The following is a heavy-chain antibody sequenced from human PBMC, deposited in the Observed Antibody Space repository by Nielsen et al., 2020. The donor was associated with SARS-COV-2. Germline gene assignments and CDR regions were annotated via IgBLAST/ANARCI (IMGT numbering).Heavy chain of an antibody. J-gene: IGHJ6*02. CDR3: AREPQWLVNGLRNGMDV. Sequence: GSLKISCAAPGFTVSSNYMSWVRQAPGKGLEWVSVIYSGGSTYYADSVKGRFTISRDNSKNTLYLQMNSLRAEDTAVYYCAREPQWLVNGLRNGMDVWGQGTTVTVSS. CDR1: GFTVSSNY. D-gene: IGHD6-19*01. CDR2: IYSGGST. V-gene: IGHV3-53*01.